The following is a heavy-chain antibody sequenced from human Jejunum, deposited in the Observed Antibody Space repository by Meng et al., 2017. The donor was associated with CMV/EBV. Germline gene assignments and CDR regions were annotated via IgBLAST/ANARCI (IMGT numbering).Heavy chain of an antibody. Sequence: QLQLQESGTGLVKPSETLSLTCIVSGDSISGSTYYWGWIRQPPGKGLEWIGNIYYSGSTYYTPSLKSRVSISVDTSTNQFSLRLSSVTAADTAVYYCARMTYSSSPVDWGQGTLVTVSS. V-gene: IGHV4-39*07. CDR2: IYYSGST. CDR3: ARMTYSSSPVD. CDR1: GDSISGSTYY. J-gene: IGHJ4*02. D-gene: IGHD6-6*01.